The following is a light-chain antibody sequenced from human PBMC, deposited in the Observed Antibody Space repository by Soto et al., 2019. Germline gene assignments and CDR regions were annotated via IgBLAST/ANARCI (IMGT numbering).Light chain of an antibody. CDR2: RNN. CDR1: SSNIGSNY. Sequence: QSVLTQPPSASGTPGQRVTISCSGSSSNIGSNYVYWYQHLPGTAPKLLIYRNNQRPSGVPDRFSGSKSGTSASLAITGLQTGDEADYYCGTWDSSLSAWVFGGGTKLTVL. J-gene: IGLJ3*02. CDR3: GTWDSSLSAWV. V-gene: IGLV1-47*01.